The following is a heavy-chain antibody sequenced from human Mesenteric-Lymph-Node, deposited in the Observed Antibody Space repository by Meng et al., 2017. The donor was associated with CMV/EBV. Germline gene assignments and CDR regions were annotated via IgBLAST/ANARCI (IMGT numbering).Heavy chain of an antibody. J-gene: IGHJ4*02. CDR3: ARTAAAGNDY. V-gene: IGHV4-31*03. CDR1: GGFLRGGGYY. D-gene: IGHD6-13*01. CDR2: ICYSEST. Sequence: TVSGGFLRGGGYYWSWIRQPPGKGLEWLGYICYSESTYYNPSLKSRVTISVDTSKNQFSLKLSSVTAAGPAVYYCARTAAAGNDYWGQGTLVTVSS.